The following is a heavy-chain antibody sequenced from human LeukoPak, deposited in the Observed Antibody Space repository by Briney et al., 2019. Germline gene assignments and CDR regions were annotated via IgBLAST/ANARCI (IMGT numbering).Heavy chain of an antibody. CDR3: AKDRELLPFDY. J-gene: IGHJ4*02. D-gene: IGHD1-26*01. CDR2: ISYDGSNK. Sequence: PGGSLRLSCAASGFTFSNYAIHWVRQAPGKGLEWVAVISYDGSNKYYADSVKGRFTISRDNSKNTLYLQMNSLRAEDTAVYYCAKDRELLPFDYWGQGTLVTVSS. V-gene: IGHV3-30*04. CDR1: GFTFSNYA.